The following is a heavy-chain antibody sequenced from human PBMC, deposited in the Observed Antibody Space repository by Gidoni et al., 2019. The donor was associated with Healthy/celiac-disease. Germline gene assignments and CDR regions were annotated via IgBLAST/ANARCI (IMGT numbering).Heavy chain of an antibody. D-gene: IGHD3-22*01. Sequence: EVQLVESGGGLVQPGRLLRLSCAAPGFTFDDYAMHWVRQAPGKGLEWVSGISWNSGSIGYADSVKGRFNISRDNAKNSLYLQMNSLRAEDTALYYCAKVLSPYYDSSGSAFDIWGQGTMVTVSS. V-gene: IGHV3-9*01. CDR3: AKVLSPYYDSSGSAFDI. CDR1: GFTFDDYA. CDR2: ISWNSGSI. J-gene: IGHJ3*02.